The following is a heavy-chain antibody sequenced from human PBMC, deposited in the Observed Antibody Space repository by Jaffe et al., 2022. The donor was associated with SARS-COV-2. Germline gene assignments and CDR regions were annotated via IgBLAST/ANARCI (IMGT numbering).Heavy chain of an antibody. CDR1: GFTVSSNY. V-gene: IGHV3-53*01. Sequence: EVQLVESGGGLIQPGGSLRLSCAASGFTVSSNYMSWVRQAPGKGLEWVSVIYSGGSTYYADSVKGRFTISRDNSKNTLYLQMNSLRAEDTAVYYCARDLGYDSSGRYYYYYGMDVWGQGTTVTVSS. D-gene: IGHD3-22*01. CDR2: IYSGGST. CDR3: ARDLGYDSSGRYYYYYGMDV. J-gene: IGHJ6*02.